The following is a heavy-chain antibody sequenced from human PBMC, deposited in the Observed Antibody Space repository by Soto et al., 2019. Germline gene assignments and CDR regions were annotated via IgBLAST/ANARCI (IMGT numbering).Heavy chain of an antibody. CDR2: IYPGDSDT. CDR3: ARQGYYHSSGYYPFDY. J-gene: IGHJ4*02. D-gene: IGHD3-22*01. V-gene: IGHV5-51*01. Sequence: GESLKISCKGSGYSFTTYWIGWVRQMPGKGLEWMGIIYPGDSDTRHSPSFQGQVTISVDKSISTAYLQWSSLKASGTAMYYCARQGYYHSSGYYPFDYWGQGTLVTVSS. CDR1: GYSFTTYW.